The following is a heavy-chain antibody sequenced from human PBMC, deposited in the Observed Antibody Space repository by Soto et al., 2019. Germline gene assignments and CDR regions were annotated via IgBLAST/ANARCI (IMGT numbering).Heavy chain of an antibody. Sequence: QVQLQQWGAGLLKPSETLSLTCAVFGGSVNSGNYYWSWIRQPPGKGLEWIGEMSHSGGTHFNPSLRGRVTIPVDTSKNQSSLKMSSVTAADTALYYCARVERGTATTVVDAFDIWGPGTMVTVSS. CDR1: GGSVNSGNYY. J-gene: IGHJ3*02. CDR2: MSHSGGT. D-gene: IGHD1-1*01. V-gene: IGHV4-34*01. CDR3: ARVERGTATTVVDAFDI.